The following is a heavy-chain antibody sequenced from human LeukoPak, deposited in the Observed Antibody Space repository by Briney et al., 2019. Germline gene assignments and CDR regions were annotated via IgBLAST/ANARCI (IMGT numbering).Heavy chain of an antibody. Sequence: ASVKVSCKASGYTFTGYYMHWVRQAPGQGLEWMGWINPNSGGTNYAQKFQGRVTMTRDTSISTAYMELSRLRSDDTAVYYCAGDQRRYSSSWYYFDYWGQGTLVTVSS. CDR3: AGDQRRYSSSWYYFDY. CDR2: INPNSGGT. V-gene: IGHV1-2*02. J-gene: IGHJ4*02. D-gene: IGHD6-13*01. CDR1: GYTFTGYY.